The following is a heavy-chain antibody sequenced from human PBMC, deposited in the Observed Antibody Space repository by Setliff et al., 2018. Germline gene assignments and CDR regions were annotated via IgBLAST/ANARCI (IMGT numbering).Heavy chain of an antibody. CDR1: GGSISDNGYF. V-gene: IGHV4-39*01. Sequence: SETLSLTCTVPGGSISDNGYFWTWIRQPPGKGLEWVGEINHRGSTTYNPSLKSRVTIFLDSSKNQFSLKLRSVIAADTDVYYCATLPYSSGPLHDYWGQGTLVTVSS. CDR2: INHRGST. J-gene: IGHJ4*02. D-gene: IGHD6-19*01. CDR3: ATLPYSSGPLHDY.